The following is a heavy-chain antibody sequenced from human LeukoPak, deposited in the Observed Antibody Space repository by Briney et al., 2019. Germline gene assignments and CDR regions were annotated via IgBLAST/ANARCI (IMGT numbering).Heavy chain of an antibody. CDR3: ARGGSPPEALGDAFDI. D-gene: IGHD1-26*01. CDR1: GFTFSSYW. V-gene: IGHV3-74*01. CDR2: IKSDWSTT. J-gene: IGHJ3*02. Sequence: GGSLRLSCAASGFTFSSYWMHWVSQAPGKGLVWVSRIKSDWSTTIYADSVRGRFTISRDDAKNTLYLQMNSLRAEDTAVYYCARGGSPPEALGDAFDIWGQGTMVTVSS.